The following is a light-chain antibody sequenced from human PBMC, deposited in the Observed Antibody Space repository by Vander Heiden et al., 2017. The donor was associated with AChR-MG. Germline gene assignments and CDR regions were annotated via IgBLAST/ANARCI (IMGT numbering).Light chain of an antibody. V-gene: IGLV3-19*01. CDR1: SLRSYY. CDR2: GKT. Sequence: SSELTQDPAVSVALGQTVRITCQGDSLRSYYASWYQQKPGQAPVLVIYGKTNRPSGIPDRFSGSSSGNTASLTITGAQAEDEADYYCNSRDNSGNRVFGGGTKLTVL. J-gene: IGLJ3*02. CDR3: NSRDNSGNRV.